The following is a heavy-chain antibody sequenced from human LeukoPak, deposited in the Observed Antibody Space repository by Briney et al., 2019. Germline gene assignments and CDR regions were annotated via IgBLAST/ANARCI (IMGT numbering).Heavy chain of an antibody. V-gene: IGHV4-39*02. CDR1: GGSVSGSSYH. J-gene: IGHJ3*02. Sequence: SETLSLTCTVSGGSVSGSSYHWGWVRQPPGKGLEWIGTIYYTGSTYYNPSLRSRVTISVDTSKNHFSLKLSSVTAADTAVYYCARGHDYGDFGDAFDIWGQGTMVTVSS. D-gene: IGHD4-17*01. CDR3: ARGHDYGDFGDAFDI. CDR2: IYYTGST.